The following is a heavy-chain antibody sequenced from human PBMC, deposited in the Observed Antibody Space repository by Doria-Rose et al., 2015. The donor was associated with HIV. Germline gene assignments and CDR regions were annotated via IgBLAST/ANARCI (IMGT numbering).Heavy chain of an antibody. CDR3: ARGPSDFGDYVAFQH. D-gene: IGHD4-17*01. Sequence: VKVLEWIGEINHGGRPNHNPSLKSRVTISLDMSKNQFSLKVTSVTAADTAVYYCARGPSDFGDYVAFQHWGQGTLVTVSS. CDR2: INHGGRP. V-gene: IGHV4-34*01. J-gene: IGHJ1*01.